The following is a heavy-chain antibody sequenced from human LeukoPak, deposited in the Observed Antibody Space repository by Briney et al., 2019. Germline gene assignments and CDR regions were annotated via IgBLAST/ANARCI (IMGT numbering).Heavy chain of an antibody. CDR3: ARWRGYSSGWYYFDY. J-gene: IGHJ4*02. CDR1: GGTFSSYA. CDR2: IIPIFGTA. D-gene: IGHD6-19*01. Sequence: GASVKVSCKASGGTFSSYAISWVRQAPGQGLEWMGGIIPIFGTANYAQKFQGRVTITADESTSTAYMELSSLRSEDTAVYYCARWRGYSSGWYYFDYWGRGTLVTVSS. V-gene: IGHV1-69*13.